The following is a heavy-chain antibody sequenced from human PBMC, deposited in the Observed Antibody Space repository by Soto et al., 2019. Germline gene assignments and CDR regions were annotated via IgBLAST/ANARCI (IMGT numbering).Heavy chain of an antibody. Sequence: QVQLVQSGAEVKEPGASVRVSCKASGYAFTSRTIHWARQAPGQGLEWMGWLIVSHGSPRYAPQFQGRVTFGRDTSATTAYMELSSLTSEDTAVYYCAREPEDGVPGDYWGQGTPVVVSS. CDR2: LIVSHGSP. CDR3: AREPEDGVPGDY. D-gene: IGHD3-3*01. V-gene: IGHV1-3*01. J-gene: IGHJ4*02. CDR1: GYAFTSRT.